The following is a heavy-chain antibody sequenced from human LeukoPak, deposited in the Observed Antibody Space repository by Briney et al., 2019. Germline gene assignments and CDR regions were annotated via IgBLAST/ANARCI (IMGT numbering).Heavy chain of an antibody. D-gene: IGHD3-9*01. J-gene: IGHJ4*02. V-gene: IGHV3-30*18. CDR1: GFTFSSYG. CDR2: ISYDGSNK. Sequence: GGSLRLSCAASGFTFSSYGMHWVRQAPGKVLEWVAVISYDGSNKYYADSVKGRFSISRDNSKHTLYLQMNSLRAEETGVYYCAKEQLELRYFDCLFLDYWGQGTLVTVSS. CDR3: AKEQLELRYFDCLFLDY.